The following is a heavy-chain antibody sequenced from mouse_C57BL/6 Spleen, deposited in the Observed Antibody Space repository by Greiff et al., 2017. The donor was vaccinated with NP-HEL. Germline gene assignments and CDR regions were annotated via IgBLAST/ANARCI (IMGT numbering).Heavy chain of an antibody. Sequence: QVQLQQSGAELVKPGASVKISCKASGYAFSSYWMNWVKQRPGKGLEWIGQIYPGDGDTNYNGKFKGKATLTADKSSSTAYMQLSSLTSEDSAVYFCASGGYDGAWLAYWGQGTLVTVSA. CDR3: ASGGYDGAWLAY. D-gene: IGHD2-2*01. CDR2: IYPGDGDT. V-gene: IGHV1-80*01. CDR1: GYAFSSYW. J-gene: IGHJ3*01.